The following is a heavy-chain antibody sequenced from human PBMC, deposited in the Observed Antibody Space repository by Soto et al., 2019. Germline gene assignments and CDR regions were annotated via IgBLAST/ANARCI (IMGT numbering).Heavy chain of an antibody. J-gene: IGHJ6*02. CDR3: ARGGIILRYFDWLKGEYGMDV. D-gene: IGHD3-9*01. CDR2: INHSGST. Sequence: SETLSLTCAVYGGSFSGYYWSWIRQPPGKGLEWIGEINHSGSTNYNPSLKSRVTISVDTSKNQFSLKLSSVTAADTAVYYCARGGIILRYFDWLKGEYGMDVWGQGTTVTGSS. V-gene: IGHV4-34*01. CDR1: GGSFSGYY.